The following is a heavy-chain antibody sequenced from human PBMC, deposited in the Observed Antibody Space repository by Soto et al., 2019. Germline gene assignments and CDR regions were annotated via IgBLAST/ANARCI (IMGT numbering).Heavy chain of an antibody. CDR2: ISYDGSNT. D-gene: IGHD3-16*02. CDR1: GFTVSSYG. CDR3: AKGPVWGSYRTNYYGMDV. J-gene: IGHJ6*02. V-gene: IGHV3-30*18. Sequence: GGSLRLSCAASGFTVSSYGMHWVRQAPGKGLEWVAIISYDGSNTYYADSVKGRFTISRDNSKNTLYLQMNSLRAEDTAVYYCAKGPVWGSYRTNYYGMDVWGQGTTVTVSS.